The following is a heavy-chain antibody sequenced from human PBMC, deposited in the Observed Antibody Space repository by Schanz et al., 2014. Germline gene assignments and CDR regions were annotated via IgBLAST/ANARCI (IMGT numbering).Heavy chain of an antibody. J-gene: IGHJ6*02. CDR2: INTNTANP. Sequence: QVQLVQSGSELKKPGASVKVSCKASGYTFAMYDMNWVRQAPGQGLEWMGWINTNTANPTYAQGFTGRFVYTFDASVSTAYLQISGLKAEDTAVYYCARARYGLDVWGQGTTVTVSS. V-gene: IGHV7-4-1*02. CDR3: ARARYGLDV. CDR1: GYTFAMYD.